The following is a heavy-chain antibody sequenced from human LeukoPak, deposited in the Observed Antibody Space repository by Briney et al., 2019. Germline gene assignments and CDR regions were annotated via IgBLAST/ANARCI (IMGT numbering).Heavy chain of an antibody. CDR3: ARLEWLRMRAFDY. Sequence: PGGSLRLSCAASGFTFSSYWMIWVRQAPGRGLEWVANIKQDASDKYYADSVKGRFTISRDNAKNSLYLQMNSLRAEDTAVYYCARLEWLRMRAFDYWGQGTLVSVCS. V-gene: IGHV3-7*04. CDR1: GFTFSSYW. CDR2: IKQDASDK. J-gene: IGHJ4*02. D-gene: IGHD5-12*01.